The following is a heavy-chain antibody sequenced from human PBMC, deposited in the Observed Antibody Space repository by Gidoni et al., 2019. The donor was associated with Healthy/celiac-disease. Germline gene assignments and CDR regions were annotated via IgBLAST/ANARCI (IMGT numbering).Heavy chain of an antibody. D-gene: IGHD1-26*01. CDR1: GGSISSGSYY. CDR2: IYYSGST. V-gene: IGHV4-39*01. CDR3: ARQGRVGATKSSDAFDI. Sequence: QLQLPESGPGLVKPSETLSLTCTVSGGSISSGSYYWGWIRQPPGKGLEWIGNIYYSGSTYYNPSLKSRVTISVDTSKNQFSLKLSSVTAADTAVYYWARQGRVGATKSSDAFDIWGQGTMVTVSS. J-gene: IGHJ3*02.